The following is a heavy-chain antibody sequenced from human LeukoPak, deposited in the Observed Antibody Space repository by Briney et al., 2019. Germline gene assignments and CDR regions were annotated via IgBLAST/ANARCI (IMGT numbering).Heavy chain of an antibody. J-gene: IGHJ4*02. CDR3: TKSFWSGYTYYFDY. CDR1: GFTFSDYG. D-gene: IGHD3-3*01. V-gene: IGHV3-30*02. CDR2: IRYDGSNE. Sequence: GGSLRLSRAASGFTFSDYGMHWVRQAPGKGLEWVAFIRYDGSNEYYVDSVKGRFTVSRDNSKNTLYLQMNSLRAEDTAVYYCTKSFWSGYTYYFDYWGQGTLVTVSS.